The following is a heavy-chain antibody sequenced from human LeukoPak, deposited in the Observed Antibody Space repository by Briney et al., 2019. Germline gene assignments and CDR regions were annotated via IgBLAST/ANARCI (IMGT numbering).Heavy chain of an antibody. CDR3: ARDTRRDGYNLPY. CDR1: GGTFSSYA. J-gene: IGHJ4*02. V-gene: IGHV1-69*06. Sequence: GASVKVSCKASGGTFSSYAISWVRQAPGQGLEWMGGIIPIFGTANYAQKFQGRITITADKSTSTAYMELSSLRSEDTAVYYCARDTRRDGYNLPYWGQGTLVTVSS. CDR2: IIPIFGTA. D-gene: IGHD5-24*01.